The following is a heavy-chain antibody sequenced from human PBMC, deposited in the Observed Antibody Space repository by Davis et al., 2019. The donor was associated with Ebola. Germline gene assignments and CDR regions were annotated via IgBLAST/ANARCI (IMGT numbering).Heavy chain of an antibody. CDR3: ARYQETNPDYYGMDV. CDR1: GSTFSSFG. J-gene: IGHJ6*04. Sequence: GESLKISCAASGSTFSSFGIHWVRQAPGKGLEGVAVIPYDGSNKYYADSVKGRFTISRDNSKNTLYLQMNSLRAEDTAVYYCARYQETNPDYYGMDVWGKGTTVTVSS. V-gene: IGHV3-30*03. D-gene: IGHD2-8*01. CDR2: IPYDGSNK.